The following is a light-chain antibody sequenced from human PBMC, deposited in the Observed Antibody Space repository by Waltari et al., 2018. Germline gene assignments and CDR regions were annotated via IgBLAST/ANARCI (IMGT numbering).Light chain of an antibody. V-gene: IGKV1-39*01. J-gene: IGKJ1*01. CDR1: QSLSSY. Sequence: DIQMTQSPSSLSASVGDRVTITCRASQSLSSYLYWYQQKPEKAPQLLIYAASSLQSGVPSRFSGSGSGTDFTLTITSLQPEDFATYFCQQGHSTPRTFGQGTKVEIK. CDR3: QQGHSTPRT. CDR2: AAS.